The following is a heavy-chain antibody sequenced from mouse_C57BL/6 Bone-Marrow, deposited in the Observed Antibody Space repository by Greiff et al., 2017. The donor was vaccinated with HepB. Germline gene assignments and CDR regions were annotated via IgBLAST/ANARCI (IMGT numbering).Heavy chain of an antibody. V-gene: IGHV3-1*01. J-gene: IGHJ4*01. Sequence: EVKVVESGPGMVKPSQSLSLTCTVTGYSITSGYDWHWIRHFPGNKLEWMGYISYSGSTNYNPSLKSRISITHDTSKNHFFLKLNSVTTEDTATYYCARDPLITTVVAEDYWGQGTSVTVSS. CDR2: ISYSGST. CDR1: GYSITSGYD. CDR3: ARDPLITTVVAEDY. D-gene: IGHD1-1*01.